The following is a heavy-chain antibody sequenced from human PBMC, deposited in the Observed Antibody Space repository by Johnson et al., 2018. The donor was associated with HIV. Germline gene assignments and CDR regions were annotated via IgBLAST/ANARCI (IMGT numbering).Heavy chain of an antibody. J-gene: IGHJ3*02. CDR3: ARDRSSSWSDAFDI. CDR1: A. V-gene: IGHV3-30-3*01. Sequence: AMHWVRQAPGKGLEWVAVISYDGSNKYYADSVKGRFTISRDNSKNTLYLQMNSLRAEDTAVYYCARDRSSSWSDAFDIWGQGTMVTVSS. D-gene: IGHD6-13*01. CDR2: ISYDGSNK.